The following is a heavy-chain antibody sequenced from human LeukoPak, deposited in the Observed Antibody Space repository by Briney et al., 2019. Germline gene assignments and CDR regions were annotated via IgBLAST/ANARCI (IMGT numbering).Heavy chain of an antibody. CDR3: AKPSGSGVDY. D-gene: IGHD1-26*01. Sequence: PGGSLRLSCAASGFTFSNYGMHWVRQAPGKGLEWVAFIRYDGSKKYYADSVKGRFTISRDNSKNTLHLQMNSVRSEDTALYYCAKPSGSGVDYWGQGTRVTVSS. J-gene: IGHJ4*01. CDR2: IRYDGSKK. V-gene: IGHV3-30*02. CDR1: GFTFSNYG.